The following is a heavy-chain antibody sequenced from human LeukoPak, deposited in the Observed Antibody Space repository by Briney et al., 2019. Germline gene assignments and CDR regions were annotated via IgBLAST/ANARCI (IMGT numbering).Heavy chain of an antibody. D-gene: IGHD2-2*01. CDR1: GGSFSGYY. CDR3: ARAPRTPRYCSSTSCYGDRWFDP. V-gene: IGHV4-34*01. Sequence: SETLSLTCAAYGGSFSGYYWSWIRQPPGKGLEWIGEINHSGSTNYNPSLKSRVTISVDTSKNQFSLKLSSVTAADTAVYYCARAPRTPRYCSSTSCYGDRWFDPWGQGTLVTVSS. CDR2: INHSGST. J-gene: IGHJ5*02.